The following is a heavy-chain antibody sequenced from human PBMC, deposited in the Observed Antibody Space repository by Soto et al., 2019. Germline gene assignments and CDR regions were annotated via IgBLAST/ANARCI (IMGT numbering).Heavy chain of an antibody. J-gene: IGHJ3*02. CDR2: IYYSGST. CDR3: ARVRLQVTRAFDI. D-gene: IGHD2-15*01. CDR1: GGSISSGDYY. Sequence: SETLSLTCTVSGGSISSGDYYWSWIRQPPGKGLEWIGYIYYSGSTYYNPSLKSRVTISVDTSKNQFSLKLSSVTAADTAVYYCARVRLQVTRAFDIWGQGTRVTVSS. V-gene: IGHV4-30-4*01.